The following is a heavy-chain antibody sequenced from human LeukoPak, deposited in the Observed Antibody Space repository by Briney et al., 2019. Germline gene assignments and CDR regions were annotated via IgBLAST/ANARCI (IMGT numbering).Heavy chain of an antibody. CDR2: IFPGDSDT. J-gene: IGHJ4*02. Sequence: GESLKISCKGSGYSFTTYWIGWGRQMPGKGLEWMGIIFPGDSDTRYSPSFQGQVTMSANKSTSTAYLQWSSLKASDTAMYYCARRGVKDSLDSWGQGTLVTVSS. CDR3: ARRGVKDSLDS. V-gene: IGHV5-51*01. D-gene: IGHD3-10*01. CDR1: GYSFTTYW.